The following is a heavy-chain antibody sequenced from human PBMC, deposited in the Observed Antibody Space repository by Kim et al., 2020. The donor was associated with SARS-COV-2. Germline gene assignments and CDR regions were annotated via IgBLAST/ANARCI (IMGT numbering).Heavy chain of an antibody. D-gene: IGHD2-2*01. Sequence: SETLSLTCAVSGGSISSSNWWSWVRQPPGKGLQWIGEIYHSGSTNYNPSLKSRVTISVDKSKNQFSLKLSSVTAADTAVYYCARAGGRVVVVPAATHWFDPWGQGTLVTVSS. CDR3: ARAGGRVVVVPAATHWFDP. J-gene: IGHJ5*02. CDR1: GGSISSSNW. V-gene: IGHV4-4*02. CDR2: IYHSGST.